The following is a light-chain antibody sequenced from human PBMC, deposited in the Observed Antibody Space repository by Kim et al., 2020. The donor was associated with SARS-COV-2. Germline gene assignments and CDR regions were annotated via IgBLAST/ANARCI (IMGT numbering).Light chain of an antibody. CDR3: KQAHSFPLT. CDR1: QDITKW. Sequence: DIQMTQSPSSVSASVGDRVTVTCRASQDITKWLAWYQQKPGKAPTLLIYAASSLRSGVPSRFSGSGSGTDFTLTISSLQPEDFATYCCKQAHSFPLTFGGGTKVDIK. CDR2: AAS. V-gene: IGKV1-12*01. J-gene: IGKJ4*01.